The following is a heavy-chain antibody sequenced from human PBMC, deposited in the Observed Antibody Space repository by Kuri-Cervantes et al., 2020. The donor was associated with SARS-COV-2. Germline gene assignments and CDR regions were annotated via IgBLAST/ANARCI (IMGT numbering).Heavy chain of an antibody. CDR1: GYSISSGYY. CDR3: ARDPPRGYSPIPSLRY. CDR2: IYHSGST. D-gene: IGHD5-18*01. J-gene: IGHJ4*02. V-gene: IGHV4-38-2*02. Sequence: SETLSLTCAVSGYSISSGYYWGWIRQPPGKGLEWIGSIYHSGSTHYSPSLKSRVTISVDTSKNQFSLNLSSVTAADTAVYYCARDPPRGYSPIPSLRYWGQGTLVTVSS.